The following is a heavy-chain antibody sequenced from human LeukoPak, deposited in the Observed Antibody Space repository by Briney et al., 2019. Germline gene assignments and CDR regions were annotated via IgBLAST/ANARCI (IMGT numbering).Heavy chain of an antibody. D-gene: IGHD1/OR15-1a*01. J-gene: IGHJ4*02. CDR2: ISGSGSAI. Sequence: GGSLRLSCAASGFTFNSYEMNWVRQAPGKGLEWVSYISGSGSAIYYADSVKGRFSISRDNAKASLYLQMNSLRAEDTAVYYCARGTYYFESWGQGTLVTVAS. V-gene: IGHV3-48*03. CDR3: ARGTYYFES. CDR1: GFTFNSYE.